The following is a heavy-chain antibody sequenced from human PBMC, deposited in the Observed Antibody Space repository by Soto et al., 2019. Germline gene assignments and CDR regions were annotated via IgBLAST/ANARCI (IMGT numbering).Heavy chain of an antibody. CDR3: ARLIGNSWLDS. J-gene: IGHJ5*01. CDR2: TYYRSKWYN. Sequence: SQTLSLTCAISGDSVSTNSATWGWTRQSPSRGLEWLGRTYYRSKWYNDYAVSVKGRITINPDTSNNQLSLQLNSVTPDDTAVYYCARLIGNSWLDSWGQGTLVTVSS. V-gene: IGHV6-1*01. D-gene: IGHD2-8*01. CDR1: GDSVSTNSAT.